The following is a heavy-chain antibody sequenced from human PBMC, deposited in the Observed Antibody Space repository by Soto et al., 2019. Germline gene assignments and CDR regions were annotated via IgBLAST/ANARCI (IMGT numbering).Heavy chain of an antibody. CDR2: ISGGGDNT. Sequence: GGSLRLSCAASGFTFSSHAMIWVRQAPGKGLEWVSAISGGGDNTYYSDSVKGRFTISRDKSNNTLYLQMHSLRAEDTAVYFCAKGGIAAAVFDYWGQGTLVTVSS. CDR1: GFTFSSHA. D-gene: IGHD6-13*01. CDR3: AKGGIAAAVFDY. J-gene: IGHJ4*02. V-gene: IGHV3-23*01.